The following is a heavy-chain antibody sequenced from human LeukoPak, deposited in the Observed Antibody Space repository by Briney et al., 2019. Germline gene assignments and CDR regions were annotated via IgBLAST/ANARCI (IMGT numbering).Heavy chain of an antibody. Sequence: GGSLRLSCAASGFTFSSYAMHWVRQAPGKGLEWVAVISYDGSNKYYADSAKGRFTISRDNSKNTLYLQMNSLRAEDTAVYYCARDGGSAAYDFDYWGQGTLVTVSS. D-gene: IGHD2-2*01. CDR3: ARDGGSAAYDFDY. CDR2: ISYDGSNK. CDR1: GFTFSSYA. J-gene: IGHJ4*02. V-gene: IGHV3-30-3*01.